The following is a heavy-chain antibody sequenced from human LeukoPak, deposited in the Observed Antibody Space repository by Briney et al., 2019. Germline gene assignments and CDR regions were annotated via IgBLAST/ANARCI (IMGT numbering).Heavy chain of an antibody. J-gene: IGHJ4*02. V-gene: IGHV4-59*01. CDR3: AREASSGALDY. CDR1: GGSISTYY. D-gene: IGHD6-19*01. CDR2: IYYSGST. Sequence: SETLSLTCTVSGGSISTYYWSWIRQPPGKGLEWIGYIYYSGSTNYNPSLKSRVTISVDTSKNQFSLKLSSVTAADTAVYYCAREASSGALDYWGQGTLVTVSS.